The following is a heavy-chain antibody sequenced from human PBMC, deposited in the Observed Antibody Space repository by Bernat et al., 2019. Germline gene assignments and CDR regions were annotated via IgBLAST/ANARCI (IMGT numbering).Heavy chain of an antibody. D-gene: IGHD2-15*01. J-gene: IGHJ4*02. CDR2: IKQDGSEK. CDR1: GFTFSSYW. Sequence: EVQLVESGGGLVQPWGSLRLSCAASGFTFSSYWMTWVRQAPGKGLEWVANIKQDGSEKYYVDSVKGRFTISRDNSKNTLYLQMNSLRAEDTAVYYCAISATAHWGQGTLVTVSS. V-gene: IGHV3-7*01. CDR3: AISATAH.